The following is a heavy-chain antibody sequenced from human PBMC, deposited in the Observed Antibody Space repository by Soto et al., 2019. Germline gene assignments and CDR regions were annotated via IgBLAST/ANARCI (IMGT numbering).Heavy chain of an antibody. CDR3: ARAKVVAYYYDTSGYYTTFDF. J-gene: IGHJ4*02. CDR2: VHDSGST. Sequence: NPSETLSLTCTVSGVSVSRGSYSWSWIRQSPGKGLEWIGYVHDSGSTAYSPSLESRVTISVDTAKNQVSLKLSSVTSADSAFYYCARAKVVAYYYDTSGYYTTFDFWGQGTQVTVSS. V-gene: IGHV4-61*01. D-gene: IGHD3-22*01. CDR1: GVSVSRGSYS.